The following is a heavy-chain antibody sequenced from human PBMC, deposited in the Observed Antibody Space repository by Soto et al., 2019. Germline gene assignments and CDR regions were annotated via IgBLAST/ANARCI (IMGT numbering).Heavy chain of an antibody. D-gene: IGHD3-16*01. J-gene: IGHJ5*02. V-gene: IGHV4-39*01. CDR3: AGALYWFDP. Sequence: LSLTCTVSGGSITSVGSYWGWIRQPPGKGLEWIGSIYYSGSTYYNPSLKSRVTISEDTSKSQFSLKLSSVTAADTAVYYCAGALYWFDPWGQGALVTVSS. CDR1: GGSITSVGSY. CDR2: IYYSGST.